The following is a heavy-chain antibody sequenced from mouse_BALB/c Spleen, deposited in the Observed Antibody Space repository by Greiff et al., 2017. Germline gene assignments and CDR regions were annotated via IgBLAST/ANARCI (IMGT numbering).Heavy chain of an antibody. V-gene: IGHV5-6*01. CDR2: ISSGGSYT. J-gene: IGHJ2*01. CDR1: GFPFSSYG. Sequence: EVHLVESGGDLVKPGGSLKLSCAASGFPFSSYGMSWVRQTPDKRLEWVATISSGGSYTYYPDSVKGRFTISRDNAKNTLYLQMSSLKSEDTAMYYCARRGRYSFDYWGQGTTLTVSS. CDR3: ARRGRYSFDY.